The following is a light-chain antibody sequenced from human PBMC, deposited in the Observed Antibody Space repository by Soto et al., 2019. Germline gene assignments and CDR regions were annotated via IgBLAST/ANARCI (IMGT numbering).Light chain of an antibody. J-gene: IGLJ1*01. CDR3: ISYTDRQSYL. V-gene: IGLV2-14*01. Sequence: QSVLTQPASVSGSPGQSITISCTGTTSDIGAYNYVSWYQQHAGNAPKLIIYEVSHRPSGVSPRFSGSKSGNTASLTISGLQAEDEADYYCISYTDRQSYLFGTGTKVTVL. CDR2: EVS. CDR1: TSDIGAYNY.